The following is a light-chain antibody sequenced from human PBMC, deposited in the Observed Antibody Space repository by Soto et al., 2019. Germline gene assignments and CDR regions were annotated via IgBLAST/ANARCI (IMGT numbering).Light chain of an antibody. CDR2: GNT. CDR3: QPYDSSLSALGV. CDR1: SSNIWAGYD. J-gene: IGLJ3*02. V-gene: IGLV1-40*01. Sequence: QSVLTQPPSVSGAPGQRVTISCTGRSSNIWAGYDVHWYQQLPGRAPKLLIYGNTNRPSGVPDRFAGYKSGTSASLAITGLQAEVEADNYCQPYDSSLSALGVLGGGTKVNV.